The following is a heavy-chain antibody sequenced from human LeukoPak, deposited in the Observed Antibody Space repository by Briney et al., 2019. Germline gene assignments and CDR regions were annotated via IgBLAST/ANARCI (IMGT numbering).Heavy chain of an antibody. CDR3: ARGGAAPDY. D-gene: IGHD1-26*01. J-gene: IGHJ4*02. CDR2: ISSSSSIT. V-gene: IGHV3-48*01. CDR1: GFSFNSYN. Sequence: GGSLRLSCEASGFSFNSYNMCWVRQAPGQGLEWVSDISSSSSITYHADSVKGRFTISRDNAKNSLYLQMNSLRVEDTAVYYCARGGAAPDYWGQGTLVTVSS.